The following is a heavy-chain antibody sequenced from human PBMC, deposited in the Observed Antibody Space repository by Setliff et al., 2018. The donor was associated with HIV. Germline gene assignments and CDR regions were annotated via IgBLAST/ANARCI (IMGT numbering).Heavy chain of an antibody. CDR1: GFTFDDYA. D-gene: IGHD1-1*01. J-gene: IGHJ3*02. Sequence: PGGSLRLSCAASGFTFDDYAMHWVRQAPGKGLEWVSGISGSGASSYYADSVKGRFTISRDNSKNTLYLQMNSLRAEDTAVYYCAREAVWSDAFDIWGQGTMVTVSS. CDR2: ISGSGASS. V-gene: IGHV3-23*01. CDR3: AREAVWSDAFDI.